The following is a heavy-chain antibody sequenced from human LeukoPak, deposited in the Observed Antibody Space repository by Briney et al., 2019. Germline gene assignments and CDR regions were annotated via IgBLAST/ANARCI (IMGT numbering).Heavy chain of an antibody. CDR2: ISGSGGST. CDR1: GFTFSSYA. Sequence: SGGSLRLSCAASGFTFSSYAMSWVRQAPGKGLERVSAISGSGGSTYYADSVKGRFTISRDNSKNTLYLQMNSLRAEDTAVYYCAKDLVVVVAATPGGYYFDYWGQGTLVTVSS. V-gene: IGHV3-23*01. CDR3: AKDLVVVVAATPGGYYFDY. J-gene: IGHJ4*02. D-gene: IGHD2-15*01.